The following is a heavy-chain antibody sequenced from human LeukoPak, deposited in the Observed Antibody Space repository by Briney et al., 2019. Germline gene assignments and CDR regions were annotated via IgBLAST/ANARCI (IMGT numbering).Heavy chain of an antibody. J-gene: IGHJ5*02. CDR2: ISSSGSTI. D-gene: IGHD1-26*01. Sequence: PGGSLRLSCAASGFTFSDYYMSWIRQAPGKGLEWVSYISSSGSTIYYADSVKGRFTISRGNAKNSLYLQMNSLRAEDTAVYYCARPAVVGATSWFDPWGQGTLVTVSS. CDR3: ARPAVVGATSWFDP. V-gene: IGHV3-11*04. CDR1: GFTFSDYY.